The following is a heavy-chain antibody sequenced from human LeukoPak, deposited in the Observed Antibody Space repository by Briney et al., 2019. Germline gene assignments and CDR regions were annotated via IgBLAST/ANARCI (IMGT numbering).Heavy chain of an antibody. J-gene: IGHJ6*02. V-gene: IGHV3-49*04. Sequence: GGSLRLSCTASGFTFGDYAMNWVRQAPGKGLEWVGFIRSKTYGGTTEYAASVKGRFSISRDDSKSIAYLQMNSLKTEDTAVYYCTRDYGTAEGYYGMDVWGQGTTVTVSS. CDR1: GFTFGDYA. D-gene: IGHD2-21*02. CDR3: TRDYGTAEGYYGMDV. CDR2: IRSKTYGGTT.